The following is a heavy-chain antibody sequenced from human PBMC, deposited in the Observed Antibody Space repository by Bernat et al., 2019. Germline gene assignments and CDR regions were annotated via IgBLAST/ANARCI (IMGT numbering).Heavy chain of an antibody. V-gene: IGHV4-59*01. J-gene: IGHJ4*02. CDR1: GGSISSYY. CDR3: ARGGIAARIDY. CDR2: IYYSGST. Sequence: QVQLQESGPGLVKPSETLSLTCTVSGGSISSYYWSWIRQPPGKGLEWIGYIYYSGSTNYNPSLKSRVTISVDTSKNQFSLKLSSVTAADTAVYYCARGGIAARIDYWGQGTLVTVSS. D-gene: IGHD6-6*01.